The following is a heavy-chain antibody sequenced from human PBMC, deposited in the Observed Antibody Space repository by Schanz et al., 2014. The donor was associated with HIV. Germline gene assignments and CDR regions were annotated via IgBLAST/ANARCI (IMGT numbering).Heavy chain of an antibody. D-gene: IGHD6-13*01. V-gene: IGHV3-23*01. CDR3: AREKDLGYSSTLGF. CDR1: GFTLKTYA. CDR2: ISISGHST. J-gene: IGHJ4*02. Sequence: EVQLLESGGGLVQPGGSLRLSCVASGFTLKTYAMTWVRQAPGKGLEWVSGISISGHSTYYADSVKGRFTISRDNSKNTLNLQMNSLRGEDTAVYYCAREKDLGYSSTLGFWGQGTLVSVPS.